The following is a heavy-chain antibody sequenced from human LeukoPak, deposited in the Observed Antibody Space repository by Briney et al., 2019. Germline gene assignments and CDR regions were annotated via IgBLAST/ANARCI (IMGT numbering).Heavy chain of an antibody. J-gene: IGHJ4*02. CDR2: IYYSGST. V-gene: IGHV4-59*01. D-gene: IGHD6-13*01. Sequence: SETLSLTCTVSGGSISSYYWSWIRQPPGKGLEWIGYIYYSGSTNYNPSLKSRVTISVDTSKNQFSLKLSSVTAADTAVYYCAANKGGYSSSSFDYWGQGTLVTVSS. CDR1: GGSISSYY. CDR3: AANKGGYSSSSFDY.